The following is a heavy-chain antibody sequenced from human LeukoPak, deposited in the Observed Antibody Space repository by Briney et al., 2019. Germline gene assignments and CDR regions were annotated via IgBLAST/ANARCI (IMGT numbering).Heavy chain of an antibody. V-gene: IGHV3-66*01. J-gene: IGHJ4*02. Sequence: PGGSLRLSCAASGFTVSSSYMTWVRQAPGKGLEWVSVTNGDDGTYYADSVKGRFVVSRDISKNTLYLQMNSLRAEDAALYYCAKSHYAGIAYWGQGTLVTVSS. CDR2: TNGDDGT. CDR3: AKSHYAGIAY. CDR1: GFTVSSSY. D-gene: IGHD4-23*01.